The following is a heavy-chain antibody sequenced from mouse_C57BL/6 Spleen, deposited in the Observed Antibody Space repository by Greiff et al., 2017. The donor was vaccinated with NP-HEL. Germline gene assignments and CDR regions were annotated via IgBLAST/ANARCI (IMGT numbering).Heavy chain of an antibody. D-gene: IGHD3-3*01. CDR2: IDPSDSYT. CDR1: GYTFTSYW. CDR3: ARGGLGYFDV. V-gene: IGHV1-69*01. Sequence: VQLQQPGAELVMPGASVKLSCKASGYTFTSYWMHWVKQRPGQGLEWIGEIDPSDSYTNYNQKFKGKSTLTVDKSSSTAYMQLSSLTSEDAAVYYCARGGLGYFDVWGTGTTVTVSS. J-gene: IGHJ1*03.